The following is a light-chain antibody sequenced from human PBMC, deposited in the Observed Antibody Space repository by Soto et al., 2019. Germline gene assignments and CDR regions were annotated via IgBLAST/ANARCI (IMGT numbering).Light chain of an antibody. CDR3: GSWDSRLSAYV. J-gene: IGLJ1*01. Sequence: QSLLTQPPSVSAAPGQKVTISCSGSISNIGGNSVSFYQHLPWTAPKLLIYDDNKRPSGIPARFSGSKSGTSATLGITGFQTGDEADYYCGSWDSRLSAYVFGTGNKVTVL. CDR1: ISNIGGNS. V-gene: IGLV1-51*01. CDR2: DDN.